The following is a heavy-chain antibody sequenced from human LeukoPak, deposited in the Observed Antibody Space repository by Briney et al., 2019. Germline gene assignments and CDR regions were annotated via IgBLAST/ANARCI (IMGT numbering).Heavy chain of an antibody. D-gene: IGHD4-11*01. CDR3: AKDLDYTTYGYYFNY. V-gene: IGHV3-23*01. Sequence: GGALRLSCTASGFTPSSYAMNWVRPAPGKGLEGVSGIGAGGTFTYYADSVKGRFTIFTANSRTTLYLQMNSLRADDTAVYYCAKDLDYTTYGYYFNYWGQGSLVTASS. CDR1: GFTPSSYA. CDR2: IGAGGTFT. J-gene: IGHJ4*02.